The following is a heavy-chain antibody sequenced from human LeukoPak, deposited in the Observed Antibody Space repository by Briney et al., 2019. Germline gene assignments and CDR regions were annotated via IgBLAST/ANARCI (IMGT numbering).Heavy chain of an antibody. J-gene: IGHJ4*02. D-gene: IGHD2-15*01. V-gene: IGHV5-10-1*01. CDR1: GYSFTNYW. CDR2: IDTSDSYT. CDR3: ARRSCSGGRCYLDY. Sequence: GESLKISCKGSGYSFTNYWITWVRQMPGKGLEWMGRIDTSDSYTNYRPSFQGHVTISADKSISTAYLQWSSLKASDTAMYYCARRSCSGGRCYLDYWGQGTLVTVSS.